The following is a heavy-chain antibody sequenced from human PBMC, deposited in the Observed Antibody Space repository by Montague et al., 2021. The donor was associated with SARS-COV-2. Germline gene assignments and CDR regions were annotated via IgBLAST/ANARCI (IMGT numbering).Heavy chain of an antibody. D-gene: IGHD6-19*01. CDR1: GGSFSGYY. CDR2: INHSGST. V-gene: IGHV4-34*01. Sequence: SETLSLTCAVYGGSFSGYYWSWIRQPPGKGLEWIGEINHSGSTNYNPSLKSRVTISVDTSKSQFSLKVSSVTAADTAMYYCVRASDSSDLIADVFDIWGQGIMVTV. J-gene: IGHJ3*02. CDR3: VRASDSSDLIADVFDI.